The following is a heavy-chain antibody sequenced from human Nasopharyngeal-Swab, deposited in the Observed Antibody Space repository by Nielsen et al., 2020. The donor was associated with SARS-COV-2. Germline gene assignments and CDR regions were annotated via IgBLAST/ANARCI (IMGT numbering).Heavy chain of an antibody. J-gene: IGHJ2*01. V-gene: IGHV4-38-2*02. Sequence: SETLSPPCIVSGYSTSRVYCWGWIPQPPGKGLEGIGTISLSGRTTYKRSLKSRVTISVDTSKNNFSLRLSFVTAADTAVYYCARGVDYYYERSGHYPQGRYFDLWGRGTLVTVSS. D-gene: IGHD3-22*01. CDR3: ARGVDYYYERSGHYPQGRYFDL. CDR1: GYSTSRVYC. CDR2: ISLSGRT.